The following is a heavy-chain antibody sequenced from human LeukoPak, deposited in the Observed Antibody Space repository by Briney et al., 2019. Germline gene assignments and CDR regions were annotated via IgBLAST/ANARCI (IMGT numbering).Heavy chain of an antibody. CDR3: ARYSGSYYYPPAWDL. V-gene: IGHV3-23*01. Sequence: GGSLRLSCVASGFTFSSYAMSWVRQAPGKGLEWVSATSTSGGSAYYADSVKGRFTISRDNSKNTLYLQMDSLRADDTAVYYCARYSGSYYYPPAWDLWGQGTLVTVSS. CDR1: GFTFSSYA. J-gene: IGHJ4*02. CDR2: TSTSGGSA. D-gene: IGHD1-26*01.